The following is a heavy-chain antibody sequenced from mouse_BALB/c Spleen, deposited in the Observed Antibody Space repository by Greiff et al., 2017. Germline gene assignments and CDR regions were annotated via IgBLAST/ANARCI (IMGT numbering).Heavy chain of an antibody. CDR3: ARGYGNSAWFAY. D-gene: IGHD2-1*01. CDR2: INPSTGYT. CDR1: GYTFTSYW. Sequence: QVQLQQPGAELVRPGASVRLSCKASGYTFTSYWMHWVKQRPGQGLEWIGYINPSTGYTEYNQKFKDKATLTADKSSSTAYMQLSSLTSEDSAVYYCARGYGNSAWFAYWGQGTLVTVSA. V-gene: IGHV1-7*01. J-gene: IGHJ3*01.